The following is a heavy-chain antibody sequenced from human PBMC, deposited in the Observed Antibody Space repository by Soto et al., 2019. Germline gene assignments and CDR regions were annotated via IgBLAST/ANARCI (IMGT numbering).Heavy chain of an antibody. J-gene: IGHJ4*02. V-gene: IGHV3-74*01. Sequence: GGSLRLSCAASGFTLSNHWMHWVRQAPGKGLVWVSSIHGGGSGSSYADSVKGRFTSTSDNAENTLHLQMNGLRGEDSAIYYWVRCTRGRRGMDDWGRGNLVTV. CDR3: VRCTRGRRGMDD. D-gene: IGHD2-15*01. CDR1: GFTLSNHW. CDR2: IHGGGSGS.